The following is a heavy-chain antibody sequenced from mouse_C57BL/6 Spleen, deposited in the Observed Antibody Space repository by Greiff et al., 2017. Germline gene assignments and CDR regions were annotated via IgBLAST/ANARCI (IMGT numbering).Heavy chain of an antibody. D-gene: IGHD4-1*01. Sequence: EVKVVESGGDLVKPGGSLKLSCAASGFTFSSYGMSWVRQTPDKRLEWVATISSGGSYTYYPDSVKGRFTISRDNAKNTLYLQMSSLKSEDTAMYYCASLKLGRNYAMDYWGQGTSVTVSS. J-gene: IGHJ4*01. V-gene: IGHV5-6*01. CDR3: ASLKLGRNYAMDY. CDR2: ISSGGSYT. CDR1: GFTFSSYG.